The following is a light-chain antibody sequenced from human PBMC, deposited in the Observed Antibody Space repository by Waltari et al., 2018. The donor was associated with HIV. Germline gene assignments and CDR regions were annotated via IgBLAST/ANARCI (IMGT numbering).Light chain of an antibody. J-gene: IGLJ3*02. CDR3: ASWDDNLKSWL. V-gene: IGLV1-47*01. Sequence: HSVLTHPPSASGTPRQRVPISCSATYSHIGRNNFSWYPDLPGTAPKLLIYKNKQRPSGVPDRFSGSKSDTSASLAISGRRSEDEADYYCASWDDNLKSWLFGGVTKLTVL. CDR1: YSHIGRNN. CDR2: KNK.